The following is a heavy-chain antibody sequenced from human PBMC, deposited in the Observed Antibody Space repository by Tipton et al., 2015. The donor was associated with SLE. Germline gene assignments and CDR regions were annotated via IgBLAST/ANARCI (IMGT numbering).Heavy chain of an antibody. CDR1: GGSFSDYY. V-gene: IGHV4-34*01. CDR2: INYSGST. Sequence: TLSLTCAVYGGSFSDYYWTWIRQPPGKGLEWIGEINYSGSTNYNPSLKSRVTISVDTSKNQFSLKLSSVTAADTAVYYCASSPGYSSSWYYYYYGMDVWGQGTTVTVSS. CDR3: ASSPGYSSSWYYYYYGMDV. D-gene: IGHD6-13*01. J-gene: IGHJ6*02.